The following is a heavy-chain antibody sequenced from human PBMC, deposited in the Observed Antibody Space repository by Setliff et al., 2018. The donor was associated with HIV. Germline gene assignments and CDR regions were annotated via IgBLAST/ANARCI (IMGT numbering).Heavy chain of an antibody. J-gene: IGHJ6*03. CDR3: AHILQDPPSHFYYYFYMDV. D-gene: IGHD3-3*02. CDR1: GFSLSTSGVC. V-gene: IGHV2-5*02. CDR2: IYWDDDK. Sequence: SGPTLVNPPQTLTLTCTFSGFSLSTSGVCVGWIRQPPGKALEWLALIYWDDDKRYSPSLKSRLTITKDTSKNRVVLTMTNMDPVDTATYYCAHILQDPPSHFYYYFYMDVWGKGTTVTVSS.